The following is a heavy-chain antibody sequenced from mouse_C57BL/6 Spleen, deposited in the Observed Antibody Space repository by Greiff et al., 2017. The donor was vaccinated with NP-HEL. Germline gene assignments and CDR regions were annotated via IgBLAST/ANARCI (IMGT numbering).Heavy chain of an antibody. Sequence: VQLQQSGPELVKPCASVKISCQASGYSFTDYNMNCVTPSNGKSLEWIGVINPNYGTTSYNQKFKGKATLTVDQSSSTAYMQLNSLTSEDSAVYYCARTHYYGSSPIDYWGQGTTLTVSS. CDR2: INPNYGTT. CDR1: GYSFTDYN. CDR3: ARTHYYGSSPIDY. J-gene: IGHJ2*01. D-gene: IGHD1-1*01. V-gene: IGHV1-39*01.